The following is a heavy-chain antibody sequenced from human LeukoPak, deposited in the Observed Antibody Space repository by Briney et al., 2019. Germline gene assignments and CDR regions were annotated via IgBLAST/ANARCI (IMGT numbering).Heavy chain of an antibody. V-gene: IGHV3-30*02. J-gene: IGHJ4*02. CDR2: IHYNGSKK. CDR3: AKVGGHCSSTCCYYFDY. CDR1: GFTFSSYG. D-gene: IGHD2-2*01. Sequence: GGSLRLSCATSGFTFSSYGMHWVRQAPGKGLEWVAFIHYNGSKKYYADSVKGRFTISRDNSKNTLYLQMNSLRAEDTAVYYCAKVGGHCSSTCCYYFDYWGQGTLVTVSS.